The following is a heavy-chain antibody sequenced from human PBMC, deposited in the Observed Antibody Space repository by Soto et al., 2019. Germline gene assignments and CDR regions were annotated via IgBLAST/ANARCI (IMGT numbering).Heavy chain of an antibody. J-gene: IGHJ6*02. CDR2: ISSSSSYI. CDR1: GFTFSSYS. D-gene: IGHD2-8*01. V-gene: IGHV3-21*01. CDR3: ARVVGYCTNGVCYSLGYYYYGMDV. Sequence: GGSLRLSCAASGFTFSSYSMNWVRQAPGKGLEWVSSISSSSSYIYYADSVKGRFTISRDNAKNSLYLQMNSLRAEDTAVYYCARVVGYCTNGVCYSLGYYYYGMDVCGQGTTVTVSS.